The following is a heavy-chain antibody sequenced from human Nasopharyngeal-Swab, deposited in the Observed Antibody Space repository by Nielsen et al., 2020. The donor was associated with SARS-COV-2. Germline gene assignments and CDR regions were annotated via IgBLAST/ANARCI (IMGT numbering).Heavy chain of an antibody. D-gene: IGHD2-15*01. J-gene: IGHJ4*02. CDR2: INPNNGGT. CDR1: GYTFTGYY. V-gene: IGHV1-2*06. CDR3: ARKLQLVRPFDC. Sequence: ASVKVSCKTSGYTFTGYYIHWVRQAPGQGLEWMGRINPNNGGTNYAQKFQGRVTMTRDTSISTAYMELSSLRSDDTAKYYCARKLQLVRPFDCWGQGTLVTVAS.